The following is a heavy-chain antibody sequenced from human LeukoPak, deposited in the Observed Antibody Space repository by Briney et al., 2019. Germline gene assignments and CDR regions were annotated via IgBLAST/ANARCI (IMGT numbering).Heavy chain of an antibody. V-gene: IGHV4-59*01. D-gene: IGHD1-26*01. J-gene: IGHJ5*02. CDR2: IYYIGST. CDR1: AGSMSSYY. Sequence: PSETLPLTCTVSAGSMSSYYWSWIRQPPGKALEWIGYIYYIGSTNYNPSLKSRVTISVDTSKNQFSLKLSSVTAADTAVYYCARGPLGAPAGNWFDPWGQGTLVTVSS. CDR3: ARGPLGAPAGNWFDP.